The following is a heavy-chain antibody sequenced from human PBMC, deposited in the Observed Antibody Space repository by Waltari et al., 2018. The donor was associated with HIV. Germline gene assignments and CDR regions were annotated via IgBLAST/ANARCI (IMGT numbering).Heavy chain of an antibody. D-gene: IGHD1-1*01. CDR3: ASSPRRGTGNDY. CDR1: VFTFSSNY. J-gene: IGHJ4*02. CDR2: SNSGGSK. V-gene: IGHV3-53*02. Sequence: EVLLVETGGGLIQPGGSLRPSCAASVFTFSSNYMSLVREAPRKGLGWVAGSNSGGSKNYADAGKGRFTISRENSKNTLYLKMNSLRGEDTAVYDCASSPRRGTGNDYWGQGTLVTVAS.